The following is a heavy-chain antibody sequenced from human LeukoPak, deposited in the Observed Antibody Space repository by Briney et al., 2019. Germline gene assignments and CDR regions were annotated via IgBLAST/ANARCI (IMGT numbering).Heavy chain of an antibody. CDR3: ARDGTHVGYYDGEAFDI. CDR1: GGTFSSYA. Sequence: ASVKVSCKASGGTFSSYAISWVRQAPGQGLEWMGGIIPIFGTANYAQKFQGRVTITADESTSTAYMELSSLRSEDTAVYYCARDGTHVGYYDGEAFDIWGQGTMVTVSS. CDR2: IIPIFGTA. D-gene: IGHD3-22*01. V-gene: IGHV1-69*13. J-gene: IGHJ3*02.